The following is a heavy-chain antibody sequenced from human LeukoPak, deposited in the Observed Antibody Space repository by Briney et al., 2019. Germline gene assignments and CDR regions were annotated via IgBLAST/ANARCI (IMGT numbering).Heavy chain of an antibody. J-gene: IGHJ4*02. CDR1: GFTFSSYA. Sequence: GGSLRLSCAAPGFTFSSYAMSWVRQAPGKGLEWVSAISGSGGSTYYADSVKGRFTISRDNSKNTPYLQMNSLRAEDTAVYYCAKDDDYGYYFDYWGQGTLVTVSS. V-gene: IGHV3-23*01. CDR2: ISGSGGST. D-gene: IGHD4-17*01. CDR3: AKDDDYGYYFDY.